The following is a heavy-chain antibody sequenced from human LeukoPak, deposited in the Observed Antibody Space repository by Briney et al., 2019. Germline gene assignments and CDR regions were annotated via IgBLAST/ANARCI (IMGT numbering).Heavy chain of an antibody. CDR2: INHSGST. V-gene: IGHV4-34*01. CDR1: GGSFSGYY. Sequence: SETLSLTCAVYGGSFSGYYWSWIPQPPGKGLEWIGEINHSGSTNYNPSLKSRVTISVDTSKNQFSLKLSSVTAADTAVYYCARRDIVVVPAASRFDYWGQGTLVTVSS. J-gene: IGHJ4*02. CDR3: ARRDIVVVPAASRFDY. D-gene: IGHD2-2*01.